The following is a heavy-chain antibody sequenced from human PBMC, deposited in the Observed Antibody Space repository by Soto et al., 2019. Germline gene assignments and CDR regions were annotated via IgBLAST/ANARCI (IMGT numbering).Heavy chain of an antibody. CDR3: ARRRRDSSGYYTLFDY. CDR1: GFSLSTSGVG. Sequence: SGPTLVNPTQTLTLTCTFSGFSLSTSGVGVGWIRQPPGKALEWLALIYWNDDKRYSPSLKSRLTITKDTSKNQVVLTMTNMDPVDTATYYCARRRRDSSGYYTLFDYWGQGTLVTVSS. D-gene: IGHD3-22*01. V-gene: IGHV2-5*01. CDR2: IYWNDDK. J-gene: IGHJ4*02.